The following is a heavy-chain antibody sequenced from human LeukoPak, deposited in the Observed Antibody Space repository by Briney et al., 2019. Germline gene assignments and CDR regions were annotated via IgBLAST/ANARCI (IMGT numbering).Heavy chain of an antibody. V-gene: IGHV3-23*01. J-gene: IGHJ4*02. Sequence: GGSLRLSCAASGFTFSSYAMSWDRQAPGKGLEWVSAVSGSGDNTFYADSVKGRFTISRDNSKNTLYLQMNSLRAEDTAVYYCAKSRGDLWGQGTLVTVSS. CDR1: GFTFSSYA. D-gene: IGHD4-17*01. CDR2: VSGSGDNT. CDR3: AKSRGDL.